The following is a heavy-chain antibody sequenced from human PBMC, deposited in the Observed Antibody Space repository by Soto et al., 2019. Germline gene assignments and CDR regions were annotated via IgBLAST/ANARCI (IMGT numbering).Heavy chain of an antibody. CDR1: GGSINSGSYY. CDR3: ARPGGSGWYAASWFDP. Sequence: QLHLQESGPGLVKPSETLSLTCTVSGGSINSGSYYWGWIRQPPGKGLEWIGSIYYSGSSLNNPSLRGRVTMSVDTSKNQFSLNLASVTAADTAVYFCARPGGSGWYAASWFDPWGQGTLVTVSS. V-gene: IGHV4-39*01. J-gene: IGHJ5*02. CDR2: IYYSGSS. D-gene: IGHD6-19*01.